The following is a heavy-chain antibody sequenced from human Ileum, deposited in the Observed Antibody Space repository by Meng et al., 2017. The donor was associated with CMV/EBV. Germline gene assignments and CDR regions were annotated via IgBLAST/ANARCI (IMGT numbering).Heavy chain of an antibody. CDR1: GYTFTGAY. V-gene: IGHV1-2*02. CDR2: ISPNSGDT. D-gene: IGHD5-18*01. Sequence: VSCKPSGYTFTGAYMHWVRQAPGQGLEWMGWISPNSGDTKYAQEFQGRVTMTRDTSINTAYMEVSRLTFDDTAVYYCAKSYNFGFDYWGQGTLVTVS. J-gene: IGHJ4*02. CDR3: AKSYNFGFDY.